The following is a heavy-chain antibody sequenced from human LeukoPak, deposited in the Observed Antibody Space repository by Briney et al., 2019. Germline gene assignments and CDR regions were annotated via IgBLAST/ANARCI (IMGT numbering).Heavy chain of an antibody. J-gene: IGHJ6*02. CDR2: ISGSGDNT. D-gene: IGHD3-16*01. V-gene: IGHV3-23*01. CDR1: GLTFSSYA. CDR3: GGAKFYYYGMDV. Sequence: PGRSLRLSCAASGLTFSSYAMTWVRQAPGKGLEWVSTISGSGDNTHYADSVQGRLTISRDNTKSTLYLQMNSLRAEDTAVYYCGGAKFYYYGMDVWGLGTTVIVYS.